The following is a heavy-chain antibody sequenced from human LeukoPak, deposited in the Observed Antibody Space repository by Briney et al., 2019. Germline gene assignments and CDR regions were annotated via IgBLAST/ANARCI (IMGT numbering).Heavy chain of an antibody. J-gene: IGHJ4*02. CDR1: GFTFSSYA. V-gene: IGHV3-23*01. D-gene: IGHD6-19*01. Sequence: GGSLRLSCAASGFTFSSYAMSWVRQAPGKGLEWVSAISGSGGSTYYADSVKGRFTIPRDNSKNTLYLQMNSLRAEDTAVYYCAKEPPHSSGWQMRYYFDYWGQGTLVTVSS. CDR2: ISGSGGST. CDR3: AKEPPHSSGWQMRYYFDY.